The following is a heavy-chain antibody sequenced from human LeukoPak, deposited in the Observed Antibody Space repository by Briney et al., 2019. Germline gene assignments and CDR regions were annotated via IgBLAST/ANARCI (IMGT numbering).Heavy chain of an antibody. J-gene: IGHJ3*02. V-gene: IGHV4-4*07. CDR2: IYSGGTT. Sequence: SSETLSLTCTVSGGSISSYYWSWIRQPAGKGLEWIGRIYSGGTTRYNPSLNSRVNISANSSKNQFSLRLSSVTAADTAVYYCAGGEYSSSLGAFDIWGQGTMVTVSS. CDR3: AGGEYSSSLGAFDI. CDR1: GGSISSYY. D-gene: IGHD6-6*01.